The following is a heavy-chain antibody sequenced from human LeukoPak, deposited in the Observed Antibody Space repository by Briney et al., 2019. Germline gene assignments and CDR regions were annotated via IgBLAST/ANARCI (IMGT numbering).Heavy chain of an antibody. CDR1: GSTFTNNT. Sequence: ASGRVSCKASGSTFTNNTKNWVGLPPGQGLGGLGWINTNTGNPTYAQGFTGRFVFSLDTSVSTAYLQISSLKAEDTAVYYCARDLAAVAGGDYWGQGTLVTVSS. V-gene: IGHV7-4-1*02. CDR3: ARDLAAVAGGDY. CDR2: INTNTGNP. J-gene: IGHJ4*02. D-gene: IGHD6-19*01.